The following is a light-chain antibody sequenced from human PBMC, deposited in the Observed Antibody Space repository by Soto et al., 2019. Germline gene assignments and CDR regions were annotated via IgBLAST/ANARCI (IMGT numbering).Light chain of an antibody. Sequence: EIVLTQTPGALSLSPGERATLSCRASQTVSISFLAWYQHKGGQAPRLLIFGTSTRAPDIPDRFSGSGSGTDFNLTISSVEPEAFAVAYCHPYAGSPQTFGQGTKVDIK. CDR2: GTS. CDR1: QTVSISF. V-gene: IGKV3-20*01. CDR3: HPYAGSPQT. J-gene: IGKJ1*01.